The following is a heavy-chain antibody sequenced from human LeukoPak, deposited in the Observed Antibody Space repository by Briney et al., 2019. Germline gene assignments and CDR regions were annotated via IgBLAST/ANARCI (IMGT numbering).Heavy chain of an antibody. CDR2: IYPGDSDT. CDR3: ARRSAYLLDY. Sequence: GQSLTLSCMGSQYRLINSSIGSVRQLPGNGLEWMGIIYPGDSDTRYSPSFQGQVTFSADKSISTAYLQWSSLKASDTAMYYCARRSAYLLDYWGQGTLVTVSS. D-gene: IGHD3-3*01. J-gene: IGHJ4*02. V-gene: IGHV5-51*01. CDR1: QYRLINSS.